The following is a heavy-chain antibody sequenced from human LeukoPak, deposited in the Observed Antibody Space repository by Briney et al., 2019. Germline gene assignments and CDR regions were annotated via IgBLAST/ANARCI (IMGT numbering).Heavy chain of an antibody. J-gene: IGHJ4*02. V-gene: IGHV1-69*06. Sequence: ASVKVSCKASGGTFSSYAISWVRQAPGQGLEWMGGIIPIFGTANYAQKFQGRVTITADKSTTTAYMELSSLRSEDTAVYYCARSSIIAAAGPYYFDYWGQGTLVTVSS. CDR2: IIPIFGTA. CDR1: GGTFSSYA. CDR3: ARSSIIAAAGPYYFDY. D-gene: IGHD6-13*01.